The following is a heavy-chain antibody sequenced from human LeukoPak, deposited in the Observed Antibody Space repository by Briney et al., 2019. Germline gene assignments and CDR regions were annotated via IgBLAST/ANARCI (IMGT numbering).Heavy chain of an antibody. Sequence: GASVKVSCKASGGTFSSYAISWVRQAPGQGLEWMGGIIPIFGTANYAQKFQGRVTITTDESTSTAYMELSSLRSEDTVVYYCARGDSSSTYYYYYMDVWGKGTTVIVSS. CDR3: ARGDSSSTYYYYYMDV. D-gene: IGHD6-6*01. J-gene: IGHJ6*03. V-gene: IGHV1-69*05. CDR1: GGTFSSYA. CDR2: IIPIFGTA.